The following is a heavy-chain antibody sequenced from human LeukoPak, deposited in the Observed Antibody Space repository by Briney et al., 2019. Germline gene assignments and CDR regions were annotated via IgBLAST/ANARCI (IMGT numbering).Heavy chain of an antibody. Sequence: SETLSLTCTVSGGSISSSSYYWGWIRRPPGKGLEWIGSIYYSGCTYYNPSLKSRVTISVDTSKNQFSLKLSSVTAADTAVYYCARHGYCSSTSCRPPLWDYWGQGTLVTVSS. D-gene: IGHD2-2*03. CDR2: IYYSGCT. CDR1: GGSISSSSYY. J-gene: IGHJ4*02. V-gene: IGHV4-39*01. CDR3: ARHGYCSSTSCRPPLWDY.